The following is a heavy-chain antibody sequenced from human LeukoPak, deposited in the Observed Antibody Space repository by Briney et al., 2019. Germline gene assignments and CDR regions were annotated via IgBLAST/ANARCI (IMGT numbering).Heavy chain of an antibody. J-gene: IGHJ4*02. CDR3: ARDQGQLWFEEGEPGDY. V-gene: IGHV3-33*01. CDR2: IWYDGSNK. D-gene: IGHD3-10*01. Sequence: GGSLRLSCAASGFTFSSYGMHWVRQAPGKGLEWVAVIWYDGSNKYYADSVKGRFTISRDNSKTTLYLQMNSLRAEDTAVYYCARDQGQLWFEEGEPGDYWGQGTLVTVSS. CDR1: GFTFSSYG.